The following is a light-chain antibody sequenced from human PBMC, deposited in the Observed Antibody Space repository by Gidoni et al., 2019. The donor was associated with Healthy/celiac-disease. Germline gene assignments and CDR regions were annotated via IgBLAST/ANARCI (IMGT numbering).Light chain of an antibody. CDR2: EAS. CDR3: QQYDNLPGT. Sequence: DIQMTQSPSSLSASVGDRVTITCQASQDISNYLNWYQQKPGKAPKLLIYEASNLETGVPSRFSGSGSGTDFTFTISSLQPEDIATYYCQQYDNLPGTFGPGTKVDIK. J-gene: IGKJ3*01. CDR1: QDISNY. V-gene: IGKV1-33*01.